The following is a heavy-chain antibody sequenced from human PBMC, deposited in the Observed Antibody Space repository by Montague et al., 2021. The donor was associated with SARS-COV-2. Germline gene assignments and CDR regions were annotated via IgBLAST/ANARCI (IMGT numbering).Heavy chain of an antibody. CDR3: ATLSRRTAAGTRDYFGLDV. CDR1: GDSISTSTW. Sequence: SETLSLTCRVSGDSISTSTWWTWVRQPPGKGLEWIGEIFHSGTINYNPSLKSRVSISVDKSNNQFSLRLSSLIAADTAVYYCATLSRRTAAGTRDYFGLDVWGLGTTVVVSS. D-gene: IGHD6-13*01. V-gene: IGHV4-4*02. J-gene: IGHJ6*02. CDR2: IFHSGTI.